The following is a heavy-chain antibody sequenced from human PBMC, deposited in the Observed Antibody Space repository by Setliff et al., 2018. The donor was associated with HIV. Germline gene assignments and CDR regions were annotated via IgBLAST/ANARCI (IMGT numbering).Heavy chain of an antibody. V-gene: IGHV4-39*07. D-gene: IGHD3-10*01. J-gene: IGHJ4*02. Sequence: SETLSLTCTVSGGSMTSSNYYWGWIRQSPGRGLEWIGSISSSGSTTYHPSLRSRVTVSAATSKNQFSLKLTSVTAADTAAYFCAAKPMIRGRPFAFWGQATLVTVSS. CDR1: GGSMTSSNYY. CDR3: AAKPMIRGRPFAF. CDR2: ISSSGST.